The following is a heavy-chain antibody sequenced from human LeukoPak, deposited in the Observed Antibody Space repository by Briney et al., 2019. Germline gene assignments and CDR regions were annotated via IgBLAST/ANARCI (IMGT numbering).Heavy chain of an antibody. CDR2: ISGSGGST. D-gene: IGHD3-3*01. CDR3: AREVYDFWSGYLIDY. Sequence: GGSLRLSCAASGFTFSSYAMSWVRQAPGKGLEWVSAISGSGGSTYYADSVKGRFTISRDNSKNTLYLQMNSLRAEDTAVYYCAREVYDFWSGYLIDYWGQGTLVTVSS. CDR1: GFTFSSYA. J-gene: IGHJ4*02. V-gene: IGHV3-23*01.